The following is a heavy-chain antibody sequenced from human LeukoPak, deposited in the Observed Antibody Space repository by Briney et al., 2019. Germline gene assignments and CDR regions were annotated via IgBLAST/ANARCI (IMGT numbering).Heavy chain of an antibody. J-gene: IGHJ4*02. D-gene: IGHD3-16*01. CDR1: GGSISSHY. CDR3: ARDLSPRGGLYYFDY. CDR2: IYYSGNT. V-gene: IGHV4-59*11. Sequence: TLSLTCTVSGGSISSHYWSCIRQPPGKGLGRIGYIYYSGNTDYNPSLKSRVTISIDTSKNQFSLKLNSVTAADTAVYYCARDLSPRGGLYYFDYWGQGTLVTVSS.